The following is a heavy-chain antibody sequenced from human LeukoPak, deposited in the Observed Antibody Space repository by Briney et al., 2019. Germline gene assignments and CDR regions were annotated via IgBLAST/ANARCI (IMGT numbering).Heavy chain of an antibody. CDR3: AKDEDTWGYTISGY. D-gene: IGHD3-16*01. V-gene: IGHV1-18*01. CDR2: ISAYNGNT. CDR1: GYTFTSYG. J-gene: IGHJ4*02. Sequence: GASVKVSCKASGYTFTSYGISWVRQAPGQGLEWMGWISAYNGNTNYAQKLQGRVTMTTDTSTSTAYMELRSLRSDDTAVYYCAKDEDTWGYTISGYWGQGTLVTVSS.